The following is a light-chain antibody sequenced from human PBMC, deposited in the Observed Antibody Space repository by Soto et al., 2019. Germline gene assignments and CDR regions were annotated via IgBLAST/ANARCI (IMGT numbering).Light chain of an antibody. CDR1: SSEVGGYTY. J-gene: IGLJ1*01. CDR2: EVS. Sequence: QSVLTQPASVSGSPRLSITISCTGTSSEVGGYTYVSWYQQHPGKAPKLMIYEVSNRPSGVSNCFSGSKSGNTASLAISGLQAEDDADYYCSSYTSSSTLVFGPGTKVTVL. V-gene: IGLV2-14*01. CDR3: SSYTSSSTLV.